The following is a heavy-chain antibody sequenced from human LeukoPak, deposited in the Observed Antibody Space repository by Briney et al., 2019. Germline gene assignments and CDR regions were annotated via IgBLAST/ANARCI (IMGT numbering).Heavy chain of an antibody. Sequence: GGSLRLSCAASGFTFSSYAMSWVRQAPGKGLEWVSAISGSGGSTYYADSVKGRFTISRDNSKNSLYLQMNSLRAEDTAVYYCARDGFDGSPIGWGQGTLVTVSS. V-gene: IGHV3-23*01. D-gene: IGHD3-9*01. CDR2: ISGSGGST. CDR3: ARDGFDGSPIG. CDR1: GFTFSSYA. J-gene: IGHJ4*02.